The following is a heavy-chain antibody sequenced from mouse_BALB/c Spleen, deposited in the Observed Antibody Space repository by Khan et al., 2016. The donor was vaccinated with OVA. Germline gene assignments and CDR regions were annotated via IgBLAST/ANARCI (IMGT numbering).Heavy chain of an antibody. Sequence: QVQLKQSGAELVRPGASVKLSCKASGYTFTSYWMNWVKQRPEQGLEWIGRIDPYDSETHYNQKFKDKAILTVDKSSSPAYMQLSSLTSEDSAGYYCARGNGRAWFAYWGQGTLVTVSA. CDR3: ARGNGRAWFAY. CDR1: GYTFTSYW. J-gene: IGHJ3*01. CDR2: IDPYDSET. V-gene: IGHV1-52*01. D-gene: IGHD1-1*01.